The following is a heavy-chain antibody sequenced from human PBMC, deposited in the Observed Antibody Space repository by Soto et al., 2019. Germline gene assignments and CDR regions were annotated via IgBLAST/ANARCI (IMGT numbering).Heavy chain of an antibody. CDR3: ARDLSIAAAGTGNY. CDR2: ISAYNGNT. CDR1: GYTFTSYG. Sequence: GASVKVSCKASGYTFTSYGISWVRQAPGQGLEWMGWISAYNGNTNYAQKLQGRVTMTTDTSTSTAYMELRSLRSDDTAVYYCARDLSIAAAGTGNYWGQGTLVTVSS. J-gene: IGHJ4*02. D-gene: IGHD6-13*01. V-gene: IGHV1-18*04.